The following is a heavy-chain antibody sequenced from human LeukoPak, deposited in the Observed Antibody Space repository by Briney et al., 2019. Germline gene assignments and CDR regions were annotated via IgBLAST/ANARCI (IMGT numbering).Heavy chain of an antibody. CDR3: ARDGKGRYDFRENDY. D-gene: IGHD3-3*01. CDR2: ISAYDGNS. J-gene: IGHJ4*02. Sequence: ASVKVSCTASGYTITIYGITWVRQAPGQGLEWMGWISAYDGNSNYAEKLQGRVTMTTDTSTSTAYMELRSLRSDDTAVYYCARDGKGRYDFRENDYWGQGTLVTVSS. CDR1: GYTITIYG. V-gene: IGHV1-18*01.